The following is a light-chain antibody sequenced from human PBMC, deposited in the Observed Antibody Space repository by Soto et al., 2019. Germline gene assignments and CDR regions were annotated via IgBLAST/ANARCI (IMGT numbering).Light chain of an antibody. J-gene: IGKJ1*01. CDR3: QQYQNWPPT. V-gene: IGKV3D-15*01. Sequence: SPGARSTLSFRASQSVSSYLALYQQKPGQAPRLLIYDASNRSTGIPARFSGSGSGTEFTLSIGSLQSEDFAVYYCQQYQNWPPTFGQGTKVDI. CDR2: DAS. CDR1: QSVSSY.